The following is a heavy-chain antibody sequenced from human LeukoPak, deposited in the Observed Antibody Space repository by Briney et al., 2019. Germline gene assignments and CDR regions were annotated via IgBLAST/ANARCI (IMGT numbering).Heavy chain of an antibody. CDR2: INHSGST. CDR3: AMNDYGSGSYRDY. D-gene: IGHD3-10*01. J-gene: IGHJ4*02. CDR1: GGSLSGYY. Sequence: SETLSLTCAFYGGSLSGYYWSWIRQPPGKGLGWIGEINHSGSTNYNPSLKSRVTISVDTSKNQFSLKLSSVTAADTAVYYCAMNDYGSGSYRDYWGQGTLVTVSS. V-gene: IGHV4-34*01.